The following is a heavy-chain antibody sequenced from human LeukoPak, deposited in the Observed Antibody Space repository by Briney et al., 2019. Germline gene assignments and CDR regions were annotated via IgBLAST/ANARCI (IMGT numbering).Heavy chain of an antibody. CDR3: ARDNGAYDSTWFDP. CDR1: GYTFTGYY. CDR2: INPNSGGT. D-gene: IGHD3-22*01. V-gene: IGHV1-2*02. J-gene: IGHJ5*02. Sequence: ASVKVSCKASGYTFTGYYMHWVRQAPGQGLEWMGWINPNSGGTNYAQEFQGRVTMTRDTSISTAYMELSRLRSDDTAVYYCARDNGAYDSTWFDPWGQGTLVTVSS.